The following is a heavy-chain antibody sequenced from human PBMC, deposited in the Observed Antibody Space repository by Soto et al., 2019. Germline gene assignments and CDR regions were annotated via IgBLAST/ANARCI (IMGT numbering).Heavy chain of an antibody. CDR2: IIPIFGTA. Sequence: ASVKVSCKASGGTFSSYAISWVRQAPGQGLEWMGGIIPIFGTANYXQKFXXXXXXXXXESXXTAYMELSSLRSEXTAVYYCAXXXXGIAVAGTLQGYFDYWGQGTLVTVXS. CDR3: AXXXXGIAVAGTLQGYFDY. V-gene: IGHV1-69*13. D-gene: IGHD6-19*01. J-gene: IGHJ4*02. CDR1: GGTFSSYA.